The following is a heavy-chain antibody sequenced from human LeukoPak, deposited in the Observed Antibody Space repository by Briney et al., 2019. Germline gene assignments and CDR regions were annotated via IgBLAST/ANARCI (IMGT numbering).Heavy chain of an antibody. CDR2: IYYSGST. Sequence: SETLSLTCTVSGGSISSSSYYWGWIRQPPGKGLEWIGSIYYSGSTYYNPSLKSRVTISVDTSKNQFSLKLSSVTAADTAVYYCARDQDPVWFGGGHDYWGQGTLVTVSS. J-gene: IGHJ4*02. D-gene: IGHD3-10*01. CDR1: GGSISSSSYY. CDR3: ARDQDPVWFGGGHDY. V-gene: IGHV4-39*07.